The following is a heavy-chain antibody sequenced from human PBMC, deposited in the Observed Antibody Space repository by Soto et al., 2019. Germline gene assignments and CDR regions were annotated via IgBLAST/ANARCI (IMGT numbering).Heavy chain of an antibody. Sequence: QVQLVQSGAEVKKPGSSVKVSCKASGGTFSSYTISWVRQAPGQGLEWMGRIIPILGIANYAQKFQGRVTITADKYTSTAYMELSSLRSEDTAVYYCARDSDIVVVPAATPADGMDVWGQGTTVTVSS. V-gene: IGHV1-69*08. CDR3: ARDSDIVVVPAATPADGMDV. CDR2: IIPILGIA. J-gene: IGHJ6*02. D-gene: IGHD2-2*01. CDR1: GGTFSSYT.